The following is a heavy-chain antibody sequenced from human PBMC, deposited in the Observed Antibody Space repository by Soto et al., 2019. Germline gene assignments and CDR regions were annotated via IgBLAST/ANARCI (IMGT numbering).Heavy chain of an antibody. D-gene: IGHD5-18*01. V-gene: IGHV4-61*01. CDR1: GDSVSSDNYY. Sequence: SETLSLTCNVSGDSVSSDNYYWTWIRQPPGKGLEWIGYIYSSGSTNYNPSLKSRVTISLDTSSNQFALKLTSVTAADTAVYYCARDIRGYSRAFDYWGQGTLVTVSS. J-gene: IGHJ4*02. CDR3: ARDIRGYSRAFDY. CDR2: IYSSGST.